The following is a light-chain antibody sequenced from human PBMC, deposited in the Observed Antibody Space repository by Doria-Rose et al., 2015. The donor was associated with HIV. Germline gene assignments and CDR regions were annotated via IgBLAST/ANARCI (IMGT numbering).Light chain of an antibody. V-gene: IGKV4-1*01. CDR3: QQYYDTPS. CDR2: WAS. CDR1: QSLLYTSKNY. Sequence: DIRMTQSPESLGMSLGERATLNCKSNQSLLYTSKNYLAWYQQQPGQPPKLLIYWASTRQSGVPARFSGSGSGTDFTLTISSLEAEDVAVYYCQQYYDTPSSGPGTTVDIK. J-gene: IGKJ3*01.